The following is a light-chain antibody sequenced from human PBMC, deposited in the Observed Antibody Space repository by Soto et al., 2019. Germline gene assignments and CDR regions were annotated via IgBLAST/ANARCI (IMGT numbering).Light chain of an antibody. V-gene: IGLV2-14*03. Sequence: QSALTQPTPVSGSPGQSITISCTGNHNDIGTYDYVSWYQQHPGRAPRLLIYGVTTRPSGISDRFSASKSGLTASLTISWLQPEDEADYYCTSYTRTSTFVFGTGTKVTVL. CDR1: HNDIGTYDY. CDR2: GVT. CDR3: TSYTRTSTFV. J-gene: IGLJ1*01.